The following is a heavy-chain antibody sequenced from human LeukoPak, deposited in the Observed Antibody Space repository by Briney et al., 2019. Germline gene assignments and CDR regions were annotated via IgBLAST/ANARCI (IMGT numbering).Heavy chain of an antibody. CDR2: IYPDDSDT. J-gene: IGHJ4*02. V-gene: IGHV5-51*01. CDR1: GYRFSDYW. D-gene: IGHD3-22*01. CDR3: ARREYSGHSYFDY. Sequence: GESLKISCKASGYRFSDYWIGWVRQMPGKGLEWMGIIYPDDSDTRYSPSFQGQATISADKSIGTAYLQWSTLKASDTAIYYCARREYSGHSYFDYWSQGTLVTVSS.